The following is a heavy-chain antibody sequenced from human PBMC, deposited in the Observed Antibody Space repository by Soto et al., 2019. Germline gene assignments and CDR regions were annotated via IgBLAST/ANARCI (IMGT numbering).Heavy chain of an antibody. CDR3: ARAGVGATTFDY. V-gene: IGHV1-46*03. J-gene: IGHJ4*02. CDR2: INPSGGST. D-gene: IGHD1-26*01. CDR1: GYTFTSYY. Sequence: QVQLVQSGAEVKKPGASVKVSCKASGYTFTSYYMHWVRQAPGQGLEWMGIINPSGGSTSYAQKFQGRVTMTRDTSTSTVYRELSSLRSEDTAVDYCARAGVGATTFDYWGQGTLVTVSS.